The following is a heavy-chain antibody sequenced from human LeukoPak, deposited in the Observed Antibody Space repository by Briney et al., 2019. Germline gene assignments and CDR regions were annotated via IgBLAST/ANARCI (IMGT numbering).Heavy chain of an antibody. CDR1: GYSFTSHW. CDR2: VNPDDSDT. D-gene: IGHD3-10*01. CDR3: ARLRWPRGGRSSFDY. J-gene: IGHJ4*02. V-gene: IGHV5-51*01. Sequence: ESLKISFKGSGYSFTSHWIGWVRQMPGKGLEWMGIVNPDDSDTIYSPSFQGQVTISADESITTAYLQWSSLKASDTAMYYCARLRWPRGGRSSFDYWGQGALVTVSS.